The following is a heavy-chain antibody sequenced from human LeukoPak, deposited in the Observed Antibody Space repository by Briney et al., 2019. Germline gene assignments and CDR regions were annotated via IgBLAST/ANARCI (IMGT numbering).Heavy chain of an antibody. V-gene: IGHV1-18*04. CDR2: ISAYNGNT. CDR3: ARLCSTTSCYGRFGMDV. D-gene: IGHD2-2*01. Sequence: GASVKVSCKASGYTFTSYGISWVRQAPGQGLEWMGWISAYNGNTNYAQKLQGRVTMTTDTSTTTAYMELRSLSSDDTAVYYCARLCSTTSCYGRFGMDVWGKGTTVTVSS. J-gene: IGHJ6*04. CDR1: GYTFTSYG.